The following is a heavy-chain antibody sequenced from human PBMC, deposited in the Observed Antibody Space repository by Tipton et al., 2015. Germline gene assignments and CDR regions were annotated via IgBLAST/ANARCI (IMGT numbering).Heavy chain of an antibody. CDR1: AYSISSDYY. CDR3: ARLKGDYYDSSTYAPRYIDS. J-gene: IGHJ4*02. V-gene: IGHV4-38-2*01. Sequence: TLSLTCAVSAYSISSDYYWGWIRQPPGKGLEWIGSISHSGNTYYNPSLKSRVTMSRDTSMIHYSLTLSSVTAADTAVYFCARLKGDYYDSSTYAPRYIDSWRQGTLVTVSS. CDR2: ISHSGNT. D-gene: IGHD3-22*01.